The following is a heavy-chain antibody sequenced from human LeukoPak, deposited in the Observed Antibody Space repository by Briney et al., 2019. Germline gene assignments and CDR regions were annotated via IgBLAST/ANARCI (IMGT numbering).Heavy chain of an antibody. J-gene: IGHJ4*02. CDR2: IYPGDSDT. V-gene: IGHV5-51*01. Sequence: GESLKISCKGSGYSFTSYWIGWVRQMPGKGLEWMGIIYPGDSDTRYRPSFQGQVTISADKSISTAYLQWGSLKASDTAMYYCARHRSYYGPGSYSYFDYWGQGTLVTVSS. CDR1: GYSFTSYW. CDR3: ARHRSYYGPGSYSYFDY. D-gene: IGHD3-10*01.